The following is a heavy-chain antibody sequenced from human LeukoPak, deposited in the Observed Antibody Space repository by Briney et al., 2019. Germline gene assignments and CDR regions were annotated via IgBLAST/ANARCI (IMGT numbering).Heavy chain of an antibody. V-gene: IGHV3-74*01. J-gene: IGHJ4*02. CDR2: INGDGSST. D-gene: IGHD6-13*01. CDR3: ARGNIAAAGIHY. Sequence: GGSLRLSCAASGFTFSSYWMHWVRQAPGKGLVWVSRINGDGSSTTYVDSVMGRFTISRDNAKNTLYLQMNSVRAEDTAVYYCARGNIAAAGIHYWGQGTLVTVSS. CDR1: GFTFSSYW.